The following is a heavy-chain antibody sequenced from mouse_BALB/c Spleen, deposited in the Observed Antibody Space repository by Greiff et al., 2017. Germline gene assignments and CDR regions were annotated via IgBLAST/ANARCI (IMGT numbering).Heavy chain of an antibody. CDR3: ARSGTPYYGSSPYWYFDV. J-gene: IGHJ1*01. CDR1: GYTFTDYA. CDR2: ISTYYGDA. Sequence: VQLQQSGAELVRPGVSVKISCKGSGYTFTDYAMHWVKQSHAKSLEWIGVISTYYGDASYNQKFKGKATMTVDKSSSTAYMELARLTSEDSAIYYCARSGTPYYGSSPYWYFDVWGAGTTVTVSS. D-gene: IGHD1-1*01. V-gene: IGHV1S137*01.